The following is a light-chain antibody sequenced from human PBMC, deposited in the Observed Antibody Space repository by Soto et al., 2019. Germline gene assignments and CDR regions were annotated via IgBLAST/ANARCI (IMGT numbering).Light chain of an antibody. Sequence: EIVLTQSPATLSASPGEGVTLSCRASQSAGNFLAWYQQKPGQAPRLLIYYISTRATGIPARFSGSGSGTEFTLTINSLQSEDSAVYYCQQHNQWPITFGQGTRLEIK. CDR2: YIS. V-gene: IGKV3D-15*01. J-gene: IGKJ5*01. CDR3: QQHNQWPIT. CDR1: QSAGNF.